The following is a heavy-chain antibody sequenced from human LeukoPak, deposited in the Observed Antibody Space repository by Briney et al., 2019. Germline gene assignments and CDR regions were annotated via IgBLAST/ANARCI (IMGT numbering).Heavy chain of an antibody. CDR3: ASSGYYDSSIFDY. J-gene: IGHJ4*02. CDR2: IYSGGST. D-gene: IGHD3-22*01. V-gene: IGHV3-53*04. CDR1: GFNVSSNY. Sequence: GESLRLSRGAPGFNVSSNYMSWVRQAPGKGREWVSVIYSGGSTYYADSVKGRFTISRHNSKNTVYLQMNSLRPEDTAVYYCASSGYYDSSIFDYWGQGTLVTVSS.